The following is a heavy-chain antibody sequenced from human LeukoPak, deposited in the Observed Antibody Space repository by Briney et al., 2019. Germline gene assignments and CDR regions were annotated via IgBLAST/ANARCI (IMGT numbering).Heavy chain of an antibody. J-gene: IGHJ6*03. D-gene: IGHD3-3*01. CDR3: ARDPIGNTIFGSPSYMDV. CDR2: IWPSGST. CDR1: GGSISSGPYF. Sequence: PSQTLSLTCSVSGGSISSGPYFWSWIRQSPGQGLEWIGYIWPSGSTNYNPSLKSRVTISVDTSKNQFSLKLSSVTAADTAVYYCARDPIGNTIFGSPSYMDVWGKGTTVTVSS. V-gene: IGHV4-30-2*06.